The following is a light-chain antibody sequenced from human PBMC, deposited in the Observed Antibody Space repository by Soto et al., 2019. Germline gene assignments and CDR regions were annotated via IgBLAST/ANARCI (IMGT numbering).Light chain of an antibody. J-gene: IGKJ1*01. V-gene: IGKV1-27*01. Sequence: DIQMTQSPSSLSASVGDRVTITCRASQDISNYLAWYQQKPGKVPKLLIYAASTLQSGVPSLFSGSASGTDFTLTISSLQPEDVASYYCQKYNSAPKTFGQGTKVEIK. CDR3: QKYNSAPKT. CDR1: QDISNY. CDR2: AAS.